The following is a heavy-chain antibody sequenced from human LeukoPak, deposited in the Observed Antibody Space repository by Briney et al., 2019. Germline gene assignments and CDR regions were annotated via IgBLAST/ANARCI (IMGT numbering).Heavy chain of an antibody. CDR3: ARGEHTSSWYPLDY. J-gene: IGHJ4*02. CDR2: ISSSSSYK. CDR1: GFTFSSYS. Sequence: PGGSLRLSCAASGFTFSSYSMNWVRQAPGKGLEWVPSISSSSSYKYYADSVKGRFTISRDNAKNSLYLQMNSLRAEDTAVYYCARGEHTSSWYPLDYWGQGTLVTVSS. V-gene: IGHV3-21*04. D-gene: IGHD6-13*01.